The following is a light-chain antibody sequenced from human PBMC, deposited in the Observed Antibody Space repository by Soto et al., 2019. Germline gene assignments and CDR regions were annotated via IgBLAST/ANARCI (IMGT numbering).Light chain of an antibody. V-gene: IGKV1-39*01. J-gene: IGKJ3*01. CDR2: AAS. Sequence: DIQMTQSPSSLSASEGDRVTITCRASQSISTYLNWYQQKPGKAPKLLIYAASSLQSGVPSRFSGSGSGTEFTLTISSLQPEDCAIYYCQQSSSAPLTCGPGTKVDIK. CDR1: QSISTY. CDR3: QQSSSAPLT.